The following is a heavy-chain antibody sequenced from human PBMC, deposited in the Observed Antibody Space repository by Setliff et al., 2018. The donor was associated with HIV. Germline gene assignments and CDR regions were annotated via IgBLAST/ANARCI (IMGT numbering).Heavy chain of an antibody. CDR1: GGSISSSSYY. CDR3: ARGEFYCGTDCYWSSFDY. J-gene: IGHJ4*02. V-gene: IGHV4-39*01. D-gene: IGHD2-21*02. CDR2: IYYSGST. Sequence: SETLSLTCTVSGGSISSSSYYWGWIRQPPGKGLEWIGNIYYSGSTYYNPSLKSRVTISVDTSKNQFSLKLSSVTAADTAVYYCARGEFYCGTDCYWSSFDYWGQGILVTVSS.